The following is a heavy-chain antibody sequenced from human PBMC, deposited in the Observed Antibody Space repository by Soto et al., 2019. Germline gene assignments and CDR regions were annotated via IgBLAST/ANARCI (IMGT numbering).Heavy chain of an antibody. CDR3: AREGITGTTSHYYYYGMDV. Sequence: GASVKVSCKASGYTFTSYGISWVRQAPGQGLEWMGWISAYNGNTNYAQKLQGRVTMTTDTSTSTAYMELRSLRSDDTAVYYCAREGITGTTSHYYYYGMDVWGRGTTVTVSS. J-gene: IGHJ6*02. D-gene: IGHD1-7*01. CDR1: GYTFTSYG. V-gene: IGHV1-18*01. CDR2: ISAYNGNT.